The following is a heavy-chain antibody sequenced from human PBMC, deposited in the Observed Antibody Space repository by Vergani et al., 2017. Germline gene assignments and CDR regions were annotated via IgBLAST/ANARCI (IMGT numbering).Heavy chain of an antibody. Sequence: QLQLQESGPGLVKPSQTLSLTCSVSGGAVNSGSNFWTWIRQPAGKGLEWIGRTSTDGSTNYNPSLKRRVTVSVDTSKTQISLRLTSVTAEDTVVYYCARETVVTSWDGYRFHYMDVWGKGTTVTVSS. CDR1: GGAVNSGSNF. D-gene: IGHD3-16*02. CDR3: ARETVVTSWDGYRFHYMDV. CDR2: TSTDGST. J-gene: IGHJ6*03. V-gene: IGHV4-61*02.